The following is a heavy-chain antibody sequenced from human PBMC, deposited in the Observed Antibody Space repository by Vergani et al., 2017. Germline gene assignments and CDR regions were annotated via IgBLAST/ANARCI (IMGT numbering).Heavy chain of an antibody. J-gene: IGHJ4*02. CDR2: ISGSGGST. CDR1: GFTFSSYA. CDR3: ATRHSSSWYYFDY. Sequence: EVQLLESGGGLVQPGGSLRLSCAASGFTFSSYAMSWVRQAPGKGLEWVSAISGSGGSTYYADSVKGRFTISRDNSKNTLYLQMNSLRAEDTAVYYCATRHSSSWYYFDYWGQGTLVTVSS. V-gene: IGHV3-23*01. D-gene: IGHD6-13*01.